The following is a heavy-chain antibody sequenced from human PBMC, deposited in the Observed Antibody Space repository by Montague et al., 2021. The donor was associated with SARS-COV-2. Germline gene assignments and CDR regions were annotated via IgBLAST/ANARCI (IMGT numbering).Heavy chain of an antibody. V-gene: IGHV3-33*01. CDR2: IWYDGSNK. D-gene: IGHD3-3*01. CDR3: AREAEIFGVVISPLFC. CDR1: GFTFSSYG. J-gene: IGHJ4*02. Sequence: SLRLSCAASGFTFSSYGMHWVRQAPGKGLGWVAVIWYDGSNKYYADSVKGRFTISRDNSKNTLYLQMNSLSAEDTAVYYCAREAEIFGVVISPLFCWGQGTLVTVSS.